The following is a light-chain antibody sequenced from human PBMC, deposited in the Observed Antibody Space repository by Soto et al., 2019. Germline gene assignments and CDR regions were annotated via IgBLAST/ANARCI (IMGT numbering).Light chain of an antibody. CDR2: AAS. J-gene: IGKJ4*01. CDR1: QSISSY. CDR3: QQYDNYPLT. V-gene: IGKV1-39*01. Sequence: DIQMTQSPSSLSASVGDRVTITFRASQSISSYLNWYQQKPGKAPKLLIYAASSLQSGFQSRFSGSASGTEFTLTISSLQPDDFATYYCQQYDNYPLTFGGGTNVDIK.